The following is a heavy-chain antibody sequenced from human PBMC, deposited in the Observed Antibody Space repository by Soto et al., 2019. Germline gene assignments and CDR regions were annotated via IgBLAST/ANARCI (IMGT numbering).Heavy chain of an antibody. J-gene: IGHJ4*02. Sequence: WGSLVVSCASSGFTFSIYAMSWVRQAPGKGLEWVSAISGSGGSTYYADSVKGRFTISRDNSKDTLYLQMNSLRAEDTAVYYCERTGYFDYWGQGTMVTVSS. V-gene: IGHV3-23*01. CDR3: ERTGYFDY. CDR2: ISGSGGST. CDR1: GFTFSIYA.